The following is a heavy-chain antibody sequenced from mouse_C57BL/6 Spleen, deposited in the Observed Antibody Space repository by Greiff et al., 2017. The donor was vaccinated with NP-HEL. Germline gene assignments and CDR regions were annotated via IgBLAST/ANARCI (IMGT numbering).Heavy chain of an antibody. D-gene: IGHD3-1*01. J-gene: IGHJ1*03. CDR3: ARKGASRRGGYFDV. CDR1: GYTFTSYW. V-gene: IGHV1-69*01. Sequence: QVQLQQPGAELVMPGASVKLSCKASGYTFTSYWMHWVKQRPGQGLEWIGEIDPSDSYTNYNQKFKGKSTLTVDKSSSTAYMQLSSLTSEDSAVYYCARKGASRRGGYFDVWGTGTTVTVSS. CDR2: IDPSDSYT.